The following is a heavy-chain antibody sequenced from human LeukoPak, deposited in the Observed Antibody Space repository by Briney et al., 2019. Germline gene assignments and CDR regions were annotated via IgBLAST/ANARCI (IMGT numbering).Heavy chain of an antibody. CDR3: ARSAKRQDY. V-gene: IGHV4-34*01. Sequence: PSETLSLTCAVYGGSFSGYYWSWIRQPPGKGLEWIGEINHSGSTNYNPSLKSRVTISVDTSKNQFSLKLSSVTAADTAVYYCARSAKRQDYWGQGTLVTVSS. CDR1: GGSFSGYY. J-gene: IGHJ4*02. CDR2: INHSGST.